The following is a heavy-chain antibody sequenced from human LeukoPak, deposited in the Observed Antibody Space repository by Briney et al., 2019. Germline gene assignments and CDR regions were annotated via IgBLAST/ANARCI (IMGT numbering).Heavy chain of an antibody. D-gene: IGHD1-26*01. V-gene: IGHV4-59*08. CDR1: GGSISSYY. CDR2: IYSSGST. CDR3: ARQGSGGRVFDL. J-gene: IGHJ3*01. Sequence: PSETLSLTCTVSGGSISSYYWSWIRQPPGKGLEWIGYIYSSGSTNSNPSLKSRVTISVDTSKSQFSLKMTSVTAADTAVYYCARQGSGGRVFDLWGQGTMVTVSS.